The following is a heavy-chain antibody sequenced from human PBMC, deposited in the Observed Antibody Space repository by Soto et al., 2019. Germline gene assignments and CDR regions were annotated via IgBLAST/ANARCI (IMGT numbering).Heavy chain of an antibody. CDR1: GYSCTSYW. Sequence: GESLKISCKGSGYSCTSYWIGWVRQMPGKGLGWMGIIYPGDSGTRYSPSFQGQVTISADKSISTAYLQWSSLKASDTAMYYCARHKLVRSRNYYYYGMDVWGQGTTVTVSS. CDR2: IYPGDSGT. J-gene: IGHJ6*02. V-gene: IGHV5-51*01. D-gene: IGHD6-6*01. CDR3: ARHKLVRSRNYYYYGMDV.